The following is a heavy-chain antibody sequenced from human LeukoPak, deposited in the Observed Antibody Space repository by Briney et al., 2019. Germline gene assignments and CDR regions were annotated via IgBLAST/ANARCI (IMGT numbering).Heavy chain of an antibody. CDR2: IYYSGST. CDR3: ARHEVVFAFDI. CDR1: GGSISSYY. J-gene: IGHJ3*02. V-gene: IGHV4-59*01. Sequence: SETLSLTCTVSGGSISSYYWSWIRQPPGKGLEWIGYIYYSGSTNYNPSLKSRVTISVDTSKNQFSLKLSSVTAADTAVYYCARHEVVFAFDIWGQGTMVIVSS.